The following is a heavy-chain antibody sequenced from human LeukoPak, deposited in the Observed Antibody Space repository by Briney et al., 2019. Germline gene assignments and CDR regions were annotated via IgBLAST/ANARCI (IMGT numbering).Heavy chain of an antibody. Sequence: PGGSLRLSCVASGFSFSSYTMSWVRQAPGKGLEWVAKMKEDGSDIYYVDSVKGRFTICRDNAKNSLCLQMSSLRAEDTAVYYCARGGARYLDNWGQGTLVTVSS. CDR1: GFSFSSYT. D-gene: IGHD3-9*01. V-gene: IGHV3-7*01. CDR2: MKEDGSDI. CDR3: ARGGARYLDN. J-gene: IGHJ4*02.